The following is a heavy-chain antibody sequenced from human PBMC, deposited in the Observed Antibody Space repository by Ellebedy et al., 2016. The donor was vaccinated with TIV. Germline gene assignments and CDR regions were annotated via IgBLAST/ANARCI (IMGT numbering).Heavy chain of an antibody. V-gene: IGHV1-18*04. CDR1: GYTFPSYG. J-gene: IGHJ4*02. CDR3: ARGRVEATGNFDN. CDR2: ISAYNGRT. Sequence: AASVKVSCKASGYTFPSYGIFWVRPPPGHGLYWIGWISAYNGRTNYAQNLQGRVNMTTDTSTRTAYMELRRLRSEDTAVYYCARGRVEATGNFDNGGQGTMVTVSS. D-gene: IGHD6-13*01.